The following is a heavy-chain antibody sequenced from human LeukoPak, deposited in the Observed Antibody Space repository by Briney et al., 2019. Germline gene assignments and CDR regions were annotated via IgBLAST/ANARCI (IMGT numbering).Heavy chain of an antibody. CDR1: GFTFSSYW. V-gene: IGHV3-7*01. CDR2: IKQDGSEK. J-gene: IGHJ3*02. Sequence: PGGSLRLSCAASGFTFSSYWMSWVRQAPGKGLEWVANIKQDGSEKYYVDSVKGRFTISRDNAKNSLYLQMNSLRAEDTAVYYCARDRVGPEGAFDIWGQGTMVTVSS. D-gene: IGHD1-26*01. CDR3: ARDRVGPEGAFDI.